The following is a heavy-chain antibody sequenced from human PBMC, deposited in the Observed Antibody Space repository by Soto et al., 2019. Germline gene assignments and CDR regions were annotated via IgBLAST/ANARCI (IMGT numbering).Heavy chain of an antibody. CDR1: GFTFSSYA. Sequence: GGSLRLSCAASGFTFSSYAMSWVRQAPGKGLEWVSIISGSGGNTYYADSVKGRFTISRDNSKNTLYLQMNSLRAEDTAVYFCAKSSSSWYASYFDCWGQGTLVTVSS. CDR2: ISGSGGNT. D-gene: IGHD6-13*01. J-gene: IGHJ4*02. CDR3: AKSSSSWYASYFDC. V-gene: IGHV3-23*01.